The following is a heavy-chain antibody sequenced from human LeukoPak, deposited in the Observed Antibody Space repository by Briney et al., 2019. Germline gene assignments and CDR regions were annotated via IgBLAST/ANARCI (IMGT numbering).Heavy chain of an antibody. CDR3: AREGGPYRPLDY. Sequence: PSETLSLTCGVSGGSISFTNWWTWVRQPPGKGLEWIGEVHLDGRTNYNPSLQSRLTMSVDFSENHISLKLTSVTAADTAVYYCAREGGPYRPLDYSGQGTPVTVSS. CDR1: GGSISFTNW. V-gene: IGHV4-4*02. J-gene: IGHJ4*02. CDR2: VHLDGRT.